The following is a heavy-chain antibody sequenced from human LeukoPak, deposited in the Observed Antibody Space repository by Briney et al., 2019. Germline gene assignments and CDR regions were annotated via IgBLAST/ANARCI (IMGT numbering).Heavy chain of an antibody. V-gene: IGHV3-21*01. D-gene: IGHD3-9*01. J-gene: IGHJ4*02. Sequence: NPGGSLRLSCAVSGFTFSSYSMSWVRQAPGKGLEWVSSISSSCSYIYNADSVKGRFTISRDNAKNSLFLQMNSLRAEDTAVYYCARGNTIIGMVHLDHWGQGTLVTVSS. CDR3: ARGNTIIGMVHLDH. CDR1: GFTFSSYS. CDR2: ISSSCSYI.